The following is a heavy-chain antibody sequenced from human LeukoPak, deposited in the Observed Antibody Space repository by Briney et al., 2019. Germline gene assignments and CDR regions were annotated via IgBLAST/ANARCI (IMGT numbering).Heavy chain of an antibody. CDR2: ITGGGGST. J-gene: IGHJ5*02. CDR3: AKDSDSSNWYNWFDP. CDR1: GFTFSSYA. V-gene: IGHV3-23*01. D-gene: IGHD6-13*01. Sequence: GGSLRLSCAASGFTFSSYAMSWVRQAPGKGLEWVSAITGGGGSTYYAASVKGRFTISRDNSKNILYLQLSSLRAEDTAVYYCAKDSDSSNWYNWFDPWGQGTLVTVSS.